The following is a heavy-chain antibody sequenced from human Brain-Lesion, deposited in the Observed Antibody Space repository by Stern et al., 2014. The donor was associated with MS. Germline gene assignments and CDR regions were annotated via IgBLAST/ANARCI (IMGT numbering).Heavy chain of an antibody. CDR1: GYTLTELS. Sequence: VQLLESGAEVKKPGASVKVSCKVSGYTLTELSMHWVRQAPGKGLEWMGSFDSEDGETIYAQKCQGRVPMTEDTSTDTAYMELSSLRSEDTAVYYCATGDFRQQLVPGPYYFYGMDVWGQGTTVTVSS. J-gene: IGHJ6*02. D-gene: IGHD6-13*01. CDR2: FDSEDGET. V-gene: IGHV1-24*01. CDR3: ATGDFRQQLVPGPYYFYGMDV.